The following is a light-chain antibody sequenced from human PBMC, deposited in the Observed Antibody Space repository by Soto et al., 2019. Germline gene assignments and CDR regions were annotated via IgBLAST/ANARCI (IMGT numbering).Light chain of an antibody. CDR1: QSIAAS. CDR3: QQYDYSRT. CDR2: DVS. J-gene: IGKJ1*01. V-gene: IGKV1-5*01. Sequence: EIQMTQCPSAQCASVGDTVTNTIRASQSIAASLAWYQHKPGEAPKLLIYDVSSLETGVPSRFSGSGSGTEFSLTIRGLQPDDFATYYCQQYDYSRTFGQGTKVDI.